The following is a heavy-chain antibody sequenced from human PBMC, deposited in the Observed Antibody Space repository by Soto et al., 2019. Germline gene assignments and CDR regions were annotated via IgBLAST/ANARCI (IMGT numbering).Heavy chain of an antibody. CDR1: GYTFTGYY. Sequence: QVQLVQSGAEVKKPGASVKVSCKASGYTFTGYYMHWVRQAPGQGLEWMGWINPNSGGTNYAQKFQGWVTMTRDTSISTAYMELSRLRSDDTAVYYCARGIVVVPAASAYYWYFDLWGRCTLVTVSS. D-gene: IGHD2-2*01. CDR3: ARGIVVVPAASAYYWYFDL. CDR2: INPNSGGT. V-gene: IGHV1-2*04. J-gene: IGHJ2*01.